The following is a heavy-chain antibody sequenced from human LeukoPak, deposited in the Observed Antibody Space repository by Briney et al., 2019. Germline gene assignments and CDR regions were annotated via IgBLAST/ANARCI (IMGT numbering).Heavy chain of an antibody. D-gene: IGHD2-15*01. V-gene: IGHV4-34*01. J-gene: IGHJ6*03. Sequence: PSETLSLTCAVYGGSFSGHFWSWIRQPPGKGLEWIGEINHSGSTNYNPSLKSRLTISVDTPKNQFSLRLSSVTAADTAVYYCVRNTCSGGSCYLPLYQYFMDVWGKGTTVTVSS. CDR2: INHSGST. CDR3: VRNTCSGGSCYLPLYQYFMDV. CDR1: GGSFSGHF.